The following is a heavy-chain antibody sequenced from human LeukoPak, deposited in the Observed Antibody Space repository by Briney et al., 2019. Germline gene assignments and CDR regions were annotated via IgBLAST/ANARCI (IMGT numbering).Heavy chain of an antibody. CDR1: GGSISSSSYY. J-gene: IGHJ5*02. CDR3: ARHHPEHIVVVTAIPHDWFDP. Sequence: SETLSLTCTVSGGSISSSSYYWGWIRQPPGKGLEWIGSIYYNGNTYYNPSLKSRVTISVDTSKNQFSLKLSSVTAADTAVYYCARHHPEHIVVVTAIPHDWFDPWGQGTLVTVSS. CDR2: IYYNGNT. V-gene: IGHV4-39*01. D-gene: IGHD2-21*02.